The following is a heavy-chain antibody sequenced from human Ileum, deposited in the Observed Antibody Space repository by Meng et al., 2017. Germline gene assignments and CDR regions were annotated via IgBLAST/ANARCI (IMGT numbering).Heavy chain of an antibody. V-gene: IGHV4-34*01. D-gene: IGHD3-22*01. CDR2: INHSGST. J-gene: IGHJ4*02. CDR3: SRTSYYDNSGYYPG. CDR1: GGSFSGYY. Sequence: QVQLQQWGAGPLKPSETLSLTCAVSGGSFSGYYWSWIRQPPGKGLEWIGEINHSGSTNYNPSLKSRVTISVDTSKNQFSLKLSSVTAADTAVYYCSRTSYYDNSGYYPGWGQGTLVTVSS.